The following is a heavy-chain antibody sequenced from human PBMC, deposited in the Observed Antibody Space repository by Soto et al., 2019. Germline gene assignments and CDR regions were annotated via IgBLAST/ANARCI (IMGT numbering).Heavy chain of an antibody. Sequence: QVQLVQSGAEGKKPGSSVKVSCKASGGTFSRYSITWVRQAPGHGLEWIGRIIPIFGIASYAQKFQGRVRITADDSTSTAYMELSSLRSDDTAVYYCAREDRDRETGLVPAAIDGMDVWGQGTTVTVS. V-gene: IGHV1-69*08. CDR2: IIPIFGIA. CDR1: GGTFSRYS. J-gene: IGHJ6*02. D-gene: IGHD2-2*01. CDR3: AREDRDRETGLVPAAIDGMDV.